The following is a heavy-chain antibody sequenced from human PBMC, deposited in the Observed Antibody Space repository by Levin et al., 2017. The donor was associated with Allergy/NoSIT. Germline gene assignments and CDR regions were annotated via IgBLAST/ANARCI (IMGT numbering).Heavy chain of an antibody. V-gene: IGHV3-48*01. CDR1: GFTFGSYD. CDR2: MSGSGTI. J-gene: IGHJ6*02. Sequence: GGSLRLSCAASGFTFGSYDMNWVRQAPGKGLEWLSHMSGSGTIYYADSVKGRFTISRDNAKNSLFLQMNSLRAEDTAVYYCARDLGAGSGYGMDVWGQGTTVTVAS. D-gene: IGHD3-3*01. CDR3: ARDLGAGSGYGMDV.